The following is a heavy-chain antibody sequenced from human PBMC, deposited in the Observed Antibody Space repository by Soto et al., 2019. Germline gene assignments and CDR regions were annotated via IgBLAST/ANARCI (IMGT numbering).Heavy chain of an antibody. J-gene: IGHJ4*02. D-gene: IGHD6-19*01. CDR2: TYYNGAT. Sequence: PSETLSLTCTVSDDSFRGADYYWSWIRQPLGKGPEWIGYTYYNGATKYNPALKSRVTMSVYTSKNQFSLRLSSVTAADTAVYFWARGPSYNDGWRTLDFWGRRIQCTVSS. V-gene: IGHV4-61*08. CDR1: DDSFRGADYY. CDR3: ARGPSYNDGWRTLDF.